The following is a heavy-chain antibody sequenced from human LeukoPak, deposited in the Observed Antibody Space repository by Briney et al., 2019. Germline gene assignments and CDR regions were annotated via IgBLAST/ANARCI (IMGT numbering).Heavy chain of an antibody. V-gene: IGHV1-2*02. J-gene: IGHJ6*02. D-gene: IGHD6-13*01. Sequence: ASVKVSCKASGYSFTAYYMHWVRQAPGQGLEWMGWINPNSGDTSYTQIFQGRVTVTRDTSISTAYMELNRLRSDDTAVYYCARASSTTYGMDVWGQGTTVTVSS. CDR3: ARASSTTYGMDV. CDR2: INPNSGDT. CDR1: GYSFTAYY.